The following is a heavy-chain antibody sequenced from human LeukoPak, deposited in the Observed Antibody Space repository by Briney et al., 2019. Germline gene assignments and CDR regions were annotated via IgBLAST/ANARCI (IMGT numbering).Heavy chain of an antibody. D-gene: IGHD6-19*01. CDR2: IKQDGSEK. J-gene: IGHJ6*02. CDR1: GFTFSSYW. Sequence: GGSLRLSCAASGFTFSSYWMSWVRQAPGKGVEWVANIKQDGSEKYYVDSVKGRFTISRDNAKNSLYLQMNSLRAEDTAVYYCARDLDSSGWYGYYYYYYGMDVWGQGTTVTVSS. V-gene: IGHV3-7*01. CDR3: ARDLDSSGWYGYYYYYYGMDV.